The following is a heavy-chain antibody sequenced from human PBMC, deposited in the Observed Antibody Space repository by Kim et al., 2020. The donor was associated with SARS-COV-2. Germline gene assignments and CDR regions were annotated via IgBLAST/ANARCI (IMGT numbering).Heavy chain of an antibody. V-gene: IGHV3-33*06. CDR3: AKDVGYYDSSGYPDY. J-gene: IGHJ4*02. D-gene: IGHD3-22*01. Sequence: GGSLRLSCAASGFTFSSYGMHWVRQAPGKGLELVAVIWYDGSNKYYADSVKGRFTISRDNSKNTLYLQMNSLRAEDTAVYYCAKDVGYYDSSGYPDYWGQGTLVTVSS. CDR2: IWYDGSNK. CDR1: GFTFSSYG.